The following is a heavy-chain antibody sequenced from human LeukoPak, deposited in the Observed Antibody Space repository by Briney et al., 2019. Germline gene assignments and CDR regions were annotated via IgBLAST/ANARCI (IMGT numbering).Heavy chain of an antibody. J-gene: IGHJ5*02. V-gene: IGHV3-23*01. D-gene: IGHD1-1*01. CDR2: ISGSGGST. CDR3: AKAWGWNDVWFDP. CDR1: GGTFSSYA. Sequence: GASVKVSCKASGGTFSSYAMSWVRQAPGKGLEWVSAISGSGGSTYYADSVKGRFTISRDNSKNTLYLQMNSLRAEDTAVYYCAKAWGWNDVWFDPWGQGTLVTVSS.